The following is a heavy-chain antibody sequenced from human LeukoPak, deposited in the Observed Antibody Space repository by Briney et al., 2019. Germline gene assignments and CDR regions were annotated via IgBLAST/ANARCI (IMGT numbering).Heavy chain of an antibody. CDR3: ARGSSGVCWD. V-gene: IGHV1-8*01. J-gene: IGHJ4*02. CDR2: MNPNSGNT. CDR1: GYTFTSYD. D-gene: IGHD2-8*02. Sequence: EASVKVSCKASGYTFTSYDINWVRQATGQGLEWMGWMNPNSGNTGYAQKFQGRVTITADKSTSTAYMELSSLRSEDTAVYYCARGSSGVCWDWGQGTLVTVSS.